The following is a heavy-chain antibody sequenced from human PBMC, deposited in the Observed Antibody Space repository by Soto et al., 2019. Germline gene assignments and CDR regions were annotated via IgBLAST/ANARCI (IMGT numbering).Heavy chain of an antibody. J-gene: IGHJ3*02. CDR2: IYPGDSDT. V-gene: IGHV5-51*01. D-gene: IGHD3-22*01. Sequence: GASLKISCKGSGYSFTSYWIGWVRQRPGKGLEWMGIIYPGDSDTRYSASFQGQVTISADKSISTAYLQWSSLKASDTATDYCAPAQDSSGYYYVLYARDIWGQGTMVT. CDR1: GYSFTSYW. CDR3: APAQDSSGYYYVLYARDI.